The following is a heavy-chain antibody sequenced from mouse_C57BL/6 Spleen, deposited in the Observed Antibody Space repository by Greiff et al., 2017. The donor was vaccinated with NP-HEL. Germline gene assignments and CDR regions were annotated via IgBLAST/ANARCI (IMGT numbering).Heavy chain of an antibody. CDR2: ISDGGSYT. D-gene: IGHD1-1*01. J-gene: IGHJ2*01. CDR1: GFTFSSYA. Sequence: EVQLVESGGGLVKPGGSLKLSCAASGFTFSSYAMSWVRQTPEKRLEWVATISDGGSYTYYPDNVKGRFTISRDNAKNNLYLQMSHLKSEDTAMYYCARRTTVDYFDYWGQGTTLTVSS. CDR3: ARRTTVDYFDY. V-gene: IGHV5-4*01.